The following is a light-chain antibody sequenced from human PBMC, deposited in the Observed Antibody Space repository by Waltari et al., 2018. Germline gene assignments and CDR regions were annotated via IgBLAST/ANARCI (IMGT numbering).Light chain of an antibody. CDR2: EVS. CDR1: SSDVGGFDY. CDR3: SSFAGSSQML. J-gene: IGLJ2*01. Sequence: QSALTQPPSASGSPGQSVTISCTGTSSDVGGFDYVSWYQQHPGKVPMLMIYEVSKRPSGVPYRFSCSNAGNTASLTVSWLQVEDEADYYCSSFAGSSQMLFGGGTKLTVL. V-gene: IGLV2-8*01.